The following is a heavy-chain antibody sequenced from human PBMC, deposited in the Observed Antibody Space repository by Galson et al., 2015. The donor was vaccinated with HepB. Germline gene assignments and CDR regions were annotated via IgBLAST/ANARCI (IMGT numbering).Heavy chain of an antibody. D-gene: IGHD3-22*01. CDR1: GFTFSSYS. CDR3: ARDRCAYYDSSGYYYCY. V-gene: IGHV3-48*01. J-gene: IGHJ4*02. CDR2: ISSSSSTI. Sequence: SLRLSCAASGFTFSSYSMNWVRQAPGKGLEWVSYISSSSSTIYYADSVKGRFTISRDNAKNSLYLQMNSLRAEDTAVYYCARDRCAYYDSSGYYYCYWGQGTLVTVSS.